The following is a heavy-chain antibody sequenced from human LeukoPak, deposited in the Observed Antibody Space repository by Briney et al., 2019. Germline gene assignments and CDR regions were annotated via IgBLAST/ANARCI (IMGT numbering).Heavy chain of an antibody. CDR3: ARADYYDSSGYYDNFDY. J-gene: IGHJ4*02. D-gene: IGHD3-22*01. Sequence: GGSLRLFCAASGFTFSSYSMNWVRQAPGKGLEWVSSISSSSSYIYCADSVKGRFTISRDNAKNSLYLQMNSLRAEDTAVYYCARADYYDSSGYYDNFDYWGQGTLVTVSS. CDR1: GFTFSSYS. CDR2: ISSSSSYI. V-gene: IGHV3-21*01.